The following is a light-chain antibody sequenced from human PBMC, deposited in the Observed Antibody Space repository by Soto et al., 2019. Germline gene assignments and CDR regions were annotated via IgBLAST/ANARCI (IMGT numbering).Light chain of an antibody. J-gene: IGLJ2*01. V-gene: IGLV1-36*01. CDR3: AAWDDSLNGPV. CDR1: SSNIGNNA. CDR2: YDD. Sequence: QSVLTQPPSVSEAPRQRVTISCSGNSSNIGNNAVNWYRQLPGEAPKLLIFYDDLLPSGVSDRFSGSKSGTSASLAISGLQSEDEADYYCAAWDDSLNGPVFGGGTKVTVL.